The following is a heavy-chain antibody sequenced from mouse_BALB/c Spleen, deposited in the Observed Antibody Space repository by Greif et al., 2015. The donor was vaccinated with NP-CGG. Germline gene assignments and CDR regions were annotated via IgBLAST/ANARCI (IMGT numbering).Heavy chain of an antibody. J-gene: IGHJ1*01. V-gene: IGHV3-2*02. CDR2: ISYSGST. Sequence: EVKLMESGPGLVKPSQSLSLTCTVTGYSITSDYAWNWIRQFPGNKLEWMGYISYSGSTSYNPSLKSRISITRDTSKNQFFLQLNSVTTEDTATYYCARFYGNYRYFDVWGAGTTVTASS. CDR1: GYSITSDYA. CDR3: ARFYGNYRYFDV. D-gene: IGHD2-1*01.